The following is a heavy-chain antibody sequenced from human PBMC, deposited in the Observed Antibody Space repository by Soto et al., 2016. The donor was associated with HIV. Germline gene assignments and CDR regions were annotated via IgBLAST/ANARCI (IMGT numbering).Heavy chain of an antibody. D-gene: IGHD3-9*01. CDR1: GFSLGYYA. V-gene: IGHV3-23*01. CDR2: IAHDGTSS. J-gene: IGHJ1*01. Sequence: EVQLLESGGGLVKPGGSLRLSCAASGFSLGYYAMNWVRQAPGKGLEWVSGIAHDGTSSHYADSVKGRFIISRDNSKNTLYLQMNSLRADDTAMYYCARDVFDYSANEHWGQGTLVTVSS. CDR3: ARDVFDYSANEH.